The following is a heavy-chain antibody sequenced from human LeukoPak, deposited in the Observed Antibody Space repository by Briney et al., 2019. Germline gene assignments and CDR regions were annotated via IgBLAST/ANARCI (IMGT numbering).Heavy chain of an antibody. V-gene: IGHV4-34*01. CDR1: GGSFSGYY. CDR3: ARARNMDV. Sequence: SETLSLTCAMYGGSFSGYYWSWIRQPPGKGLEWIGEINHSGNTNYNPSLKSRVTISVDTSKNQFSLKLSSVTAADTAVYYCARARNMDVWGKGTTVTVSS. J-gene: IGHJ6*03. CDR2: INHSGNT.